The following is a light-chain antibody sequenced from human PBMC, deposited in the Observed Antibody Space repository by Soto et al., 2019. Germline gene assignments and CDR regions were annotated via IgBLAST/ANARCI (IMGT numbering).Light chain of an antibody. CDR2: KAS. V-gene: IGKV1-5*03. CDR1: QSISIW. CDR3: QQYSTYTPRT. J-gene: IGKJ1*01. Sequence: DIQMTQSPSTLSASVGYRVTITFLASQSISIWLAWYQQKPGKAPKILIYKASSLESGVPSRFSGSGSGTEFTLTISSLQPDDFATYYCQQYSTYTPRTFGQGTKVDIK.